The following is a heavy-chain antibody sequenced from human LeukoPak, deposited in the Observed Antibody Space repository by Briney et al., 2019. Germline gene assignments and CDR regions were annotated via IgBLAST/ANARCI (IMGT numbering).Heavy chain of an antibody. CDR1: GYSFTNYW. CDR2: IYPDDSES. CDR3: ARSRDSSGYYYLM. J-gene: IGHJ4*02. V-gene: IGHV5-51*01. D-gene: IGHD3-22*01. Sequence: GESLKISCEASGYSFTNYWIGWVRQMPGKGLEWMGIIYPDDSESKYSPSFQGQVTISADKSISTACLQWSSLKASDTAMYYCARSRDSSGYYYLMWGQGTLVTVSS.